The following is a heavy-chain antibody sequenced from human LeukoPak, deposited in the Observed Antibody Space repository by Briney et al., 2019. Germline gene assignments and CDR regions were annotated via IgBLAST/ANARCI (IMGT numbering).Heavy chain of an antibody. V-gene: IGHV3-21*01. CDR3: ARDKVAAAPGDY. CDR2: ISSSSSYI. D-gene: IGHD2-2*01. Sequence: GGSLRLSCAASGFTFSSYTMSWVRQAPGKGLEWVSSISSSSSYISYADSMRGRFTISRDNAKNSLYLQINSLRAEDTAVYYCARDKVAAAPGDYWGQGTLVTVSS. CDR1: GFTFSSYT. J-gene: IGHJ4*02.